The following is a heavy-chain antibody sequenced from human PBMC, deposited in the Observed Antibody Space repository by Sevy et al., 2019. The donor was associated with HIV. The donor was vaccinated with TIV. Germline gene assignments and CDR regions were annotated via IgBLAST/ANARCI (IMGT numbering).Heavy chain of an antibody. D-gene: IGHD4-17*01. Sequence: SETLSLPCAVAGDSISVHHWSWIRQPPGKGLEYIGWIHSIGTAYYNPSLGSRVTMTIDTSRNQFSLKLYSLAATDTALYYCARHQSLGDYPLDLWGQGTLVTVSS. V-gene: IGHV4-59*08. CDR1: GDSISVHH. J-gene: IGHJ4*02. CDR2: IHSIGTA. CDR3: ARHQSLGDYPLDL.